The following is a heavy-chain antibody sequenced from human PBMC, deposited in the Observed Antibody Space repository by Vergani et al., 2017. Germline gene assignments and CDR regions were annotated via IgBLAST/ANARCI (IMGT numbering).Heavy chain of an antibody. Sequence: QVQLVESGGGVVQPGRSLRLSCAASGFTFSSYAMHGVRRAPGKGREGVAVISYDGSNKYYADSVKGRFTISRDNSKNTLYLQMNSLRTEDTAVYYCAGGYYSADYWGQGTLVTVSS. CDR3: AGGYYSADY. J-gene: IGHJ4*02. V-gene: IGHV3-30*04. CDR1: GFTFSSYA. D-gene: IGHD3-22*01. CDR2: ISYDGSNK.